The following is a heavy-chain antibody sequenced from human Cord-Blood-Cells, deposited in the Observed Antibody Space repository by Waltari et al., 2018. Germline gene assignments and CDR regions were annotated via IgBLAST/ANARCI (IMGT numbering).Heavy chain of an antibody. CDR1: GGSISSSSYY. J-gene: IGHJ3*02. V-gene: IGHV4-39*07. D-gene: IGHD5-18*01. CDR2: IYYSGST. Sequence: QLQLQESGPGLVKPSETLSLTCTVSGGSISSSSYYWGWIRQPPGKGLEWIGSIYYSGSTSYRPALKSRVTVAVDTSKSQFSLKLSSVTAADTAVYYCARHEKLGIQAFEIWGQGTMVTVSS. CDR3: ARHEKLGIQAFEI.